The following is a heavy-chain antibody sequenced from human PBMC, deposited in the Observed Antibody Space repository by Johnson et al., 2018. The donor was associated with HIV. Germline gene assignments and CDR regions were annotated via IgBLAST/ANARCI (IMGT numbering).Heavy chain of an antibody. CDR1: GFTFSSYA. CDR3: AKDPSAFVGPDDAFDI. CDR2: ISYDGSNK. J-gene: IGHJ3*02. Sequence: QAQLVESGGGVVQPGRSLRLSCAASGFTFSSYAMHWVRQAPGKGLEWVAVISYDGSNKYYAYSVKGRFTISRDNSKNTLYLQMNSLRAEDTAVYYCAKDPSAFVGPDDAFDIWGQGTKVTVSS. V-gene: IGHV3-30-3*01. D-gene: IGHD2-15*01.